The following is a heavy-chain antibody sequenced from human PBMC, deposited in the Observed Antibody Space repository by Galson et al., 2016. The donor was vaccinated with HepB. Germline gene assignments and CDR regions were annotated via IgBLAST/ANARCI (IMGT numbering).Heavy chain of an antibody. V-gene: IGHV4-59*01. CDR2: IYYNRGRGS. J-gene: IGHJ6*04. CDR3: GGDNGPYGQGGMLARDYYYGVDV. Sequence: TLSLTCNVSGGSISNFYWTWIRQAPGKGREWIGYIYYNRGRGSNYNPSLMSRVTISVHTSKNQFSLELTSLTTADTAVYYFGGDNGPYGQGGMLARDYYYGVDVWGKGTAVTVSS. CDR1: GGSISNFY. D-gene: IGHD6-6*01.